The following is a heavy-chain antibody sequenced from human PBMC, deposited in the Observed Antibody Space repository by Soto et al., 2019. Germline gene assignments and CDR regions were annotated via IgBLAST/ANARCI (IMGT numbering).Heavy chain of an antibody. V-gene: IGHV1-2*04. CDR2: IKPNSGGT. CDR3: AREGVLCCSTSGPRGSDAFDI. Sequence: ASVNVSCQASGYTFTGDYMPWVRPAPGQGLEWMGWIKPNSGGTNYAQQFQGWVTMTSETSISTAYMGLSRLRSDDTAVDYCAREGVLCCSTSGPRGSDAFDIWGQGTMVTVSS. CDR1: GYTFTGDY. D-gene: IGHD2-2*01. J-gene: IGHJ3*02.